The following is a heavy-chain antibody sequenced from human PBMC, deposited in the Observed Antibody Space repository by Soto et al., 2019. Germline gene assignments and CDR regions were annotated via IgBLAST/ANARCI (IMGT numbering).Heavy chain of an antibody. J-gene: IGHJ5*02. D-gene: IGHD6-19*01. Sequence: KASETLSLTCTVSGGSISSYYWSWVRQPPGKGLEWIGYIYYSGSTNYNPSLKSRVTISVDTSKNQFSLKLSSVTAADTAVYYCASMRYSSGWAPLLNNWFDPWGQGTLVTVSS. CDR3: ASMRYSSGWAPLLNNWFDP. CDR1: GGSISSYY. V-gene: IGHV4-59*01. CDR2: IYYSGST.